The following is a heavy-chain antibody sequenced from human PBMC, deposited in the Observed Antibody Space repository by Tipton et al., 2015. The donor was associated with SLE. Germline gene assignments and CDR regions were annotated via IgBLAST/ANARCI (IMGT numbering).Heavy chain of an antibody. J-gene: IGHJ5*02. CDR1: GGSISSSSYY. D-gene: IGHD4-23*01. CDR2: IYYSGST. V-gene: IGHV4-39*07. CDR3: ARYSYDYGGGNWFDP. Sequence: TLSLTCTVSGGSISSSSYYWGWIRQPPGKGLEWIGSIYYSGSTYYNPSLKSRVTISVDTSKYQFSLKLSSVTAADTAVYYCARYSYDYGGGNWFDPWGQGTLVTVSS.